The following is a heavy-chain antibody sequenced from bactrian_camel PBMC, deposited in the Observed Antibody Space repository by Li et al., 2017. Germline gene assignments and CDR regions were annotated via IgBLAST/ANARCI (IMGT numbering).Heavy chain of an antibody. Sequence: QLVESGGGSVQTGGSLRVSCAASGFSSSTRSMAWFRQAPGKEREGVAATLSGSGIIFYADSVKGRFTLSEDHSKNTVYLQMDSLKPEDTGMYYCAAARWWVDVPLQRTKYNYWGQGTQVTVS. J-gene: IGHJ4*01. D-gene: IGHD3*01. CDR1: GFSSSTRS. CDR2: TLSGSGII. CDR3: AAARWWVDVPLQRTKYNY. V-gene: IGHV3S25*01.